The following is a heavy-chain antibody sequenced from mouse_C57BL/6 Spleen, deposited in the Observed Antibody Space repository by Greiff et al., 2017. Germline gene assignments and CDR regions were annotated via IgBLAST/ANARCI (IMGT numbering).Heavy chain of an antibody. Sequence: EVKLMESGEGLVKPGGSLKLSCAASGFTFSSYAMSWVRQTPEKRLEWVAYISSGGDYIYYADTVKGRFTISRDNARNTLYLQMSSLKSEDTAMYYCTRGTVAWYFDVWGTGTTVTVSS. CDR1: GFTFSSYA. D-gene: IGHD1-1*01. J-gene: IGHJ1*03. V-gene: IGHV5-9-1*02. CDR3: TRGTVAWYFDV. CDR2: ISSGGDYI.